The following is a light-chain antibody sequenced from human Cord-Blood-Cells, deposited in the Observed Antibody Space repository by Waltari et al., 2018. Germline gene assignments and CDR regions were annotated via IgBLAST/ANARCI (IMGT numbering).Light chain of an antibody. Sequence: QSALTQPRSVSGSPGQSVPISCTGTSSYVGGYNDVSCYQQHPGKAPKLMIYDVSKRPSGVPDRFSGSKSGNTASLTISGLQAEDEADYYCCSYAGSYTYVFGTGTKVTVL. CDR1: SSYVGGYND. V-gene: IGLV2-11*01. CDR2: DVS. CDR3: CSYAGSYTYV. J-gene: IGLJ1*01.